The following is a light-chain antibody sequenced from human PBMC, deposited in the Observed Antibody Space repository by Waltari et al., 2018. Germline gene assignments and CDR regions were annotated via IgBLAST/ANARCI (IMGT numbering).Light chain of an antibody. CDR3: CSYAGSSTPYV. CDR1: SSDVGSYNL. J-gene: IGLJ1*01. Sequence: QSALTQPASVSGSPGQSITISCTGTSSDVGSYNLVSWYRQHPGKAPKLLIYEVSKRPSGVSNRFSGSKSGNAASLTLSGLQAEDEADYYCCSYAGSSTPYVFGTGTKVTVL. CDR2: EVS. V-gene: IGLV2-23*02.